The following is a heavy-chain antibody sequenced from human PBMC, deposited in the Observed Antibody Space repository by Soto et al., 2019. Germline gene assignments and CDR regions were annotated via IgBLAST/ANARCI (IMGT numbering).Heavy chain of an antibody. CDR1: GFTFRSYA. Sequence: GGSLRLSCAASGFTFRSYAMGWVRQGPGKGLEWISTIVGNGGTAYYADSVKGRFTISRDNSQNTLSLQMDSLSADDTAVYFCAKKGSPSGDHTKWYFDLWGRGTLVKSPQ. CDR3: AKKGSPSGDHTKWYFDL. V-gene: IGHV3-23*01. J-gene: IGHJ2*01. CDR2: IVGNGGTA. D-gene: IGHD7-27*01.